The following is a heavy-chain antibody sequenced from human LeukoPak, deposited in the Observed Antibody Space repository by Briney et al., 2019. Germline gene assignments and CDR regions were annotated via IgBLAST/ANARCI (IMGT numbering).Heavy chain of an antibody. CDR3: ARFYYGSGNPTY. V-gene: IGHV3-11*06. CDR1: GFTFSDYY. D-gene: IGHD3-10*01. Sequence: PGGPLRLSCAASGFTFSDYYMSWLRQAPGKGLEWVSYISSSSSYTNYADSVKGRFTISRDNAKNSLYLQMNSLRAEDTAVYYCARFYYGSGNPTYWGQGTLVTVSS. CDR2: ISSSSSYT. J-gene: IGHJ4*02.